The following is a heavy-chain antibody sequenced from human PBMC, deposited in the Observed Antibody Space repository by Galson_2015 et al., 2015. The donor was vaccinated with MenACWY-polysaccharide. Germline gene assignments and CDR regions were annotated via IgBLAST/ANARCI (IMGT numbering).Heavy chain of an antibody. V-gene: IGHV3-30-3*01. J-gene: IGHJ4*02. D-gene: IGHD5-12*01. CDR1: GFTFSSHA. CDR2: ISYDGSNK. Sequence: SLRLSCAASGFTFSSHAMHWVRQAPGKGLEWVAVISYDGSNKYYADSVKGRFTISRDNSKNTLYLQMNSLRAEDTAVYYCARGYSGYDWGQGTLVTVSS. CDR3: ARGYSGYD.